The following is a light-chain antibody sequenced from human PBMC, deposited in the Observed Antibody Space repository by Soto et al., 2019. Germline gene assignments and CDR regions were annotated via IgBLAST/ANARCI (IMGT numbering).Light chain of an antibody. CDR1: SSDVGGYNY. CDR3: SSYTSSRTLYV. CDR2: EVN. Sequence: QSVLTQPPSASGSPGQSVAISCTGTSSDVGGYNYVSWYQQHPGKAPKLMIYEVNKRPSGVPDRFSGSKSGNTASLTVSGLQAEDEADYYCSSYTSSRTLYVFGTGTKVTVL. V-gene: IGLV2-8*01. J-gene: IGLJ1*01.